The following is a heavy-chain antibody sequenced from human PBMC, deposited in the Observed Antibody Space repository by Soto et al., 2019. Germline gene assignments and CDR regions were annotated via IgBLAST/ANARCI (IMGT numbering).Heavy chain of an antibody. CDR3: AKRGGWFGDQGFDP. CDR1: GYTFTSYA. D-gene: IGHD3-10*01. V-gene: IGHV1-3*01. CDR2: INAGNGNT. J-gene: IGHJ5*02. Sequence: QVQLVQSGAEVKKPGASVKVSCKDSGYTFTSYAMHWVRQAPGQRLEWMGWINAGNGNTKYSQKFKGIVTITRDTSASTAYMELSSLRSEDTAVYYCAKRGGWFGDQGFDPWGQGTLVTVSS.